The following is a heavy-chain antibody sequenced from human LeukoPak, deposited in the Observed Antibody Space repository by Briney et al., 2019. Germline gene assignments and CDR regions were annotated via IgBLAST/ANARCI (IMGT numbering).Heavy chain of an antibody. CDR1: GFTVSSSF. Sequence: HPGGSLRLSCAASGFTVSSSFMSWVRQAPGKGLEWVSVIYGGGSTFYADSVKGRFTISRDNSKNTLYLQMNSLRAEDTAVYYCARDLWSLSVWGQGTLVTVSS. CDR3: ARDLWSLSV. J-gene: IGHJ4*02. V-gene: IGHV3-53*01. CDR2: IYGGGST. D-gene: IGHD3-9*01.